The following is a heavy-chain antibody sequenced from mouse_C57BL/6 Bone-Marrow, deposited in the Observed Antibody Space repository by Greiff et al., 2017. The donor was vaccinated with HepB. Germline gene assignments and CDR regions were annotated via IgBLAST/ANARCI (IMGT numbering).Heavy chain of an antibody. V-gene: IGHV1-82*01. D-gene: IGHD2-1*01. CDR3: ARSEVYYGNFYAMDY. CDR1: GYAFSSSW. Sequence: QVQLQQSGPELVKPGASVKISCKASGYAFSSSWMNWVKQRPGKGLEWIGRIYPGDGDTNYNGKFKGKATLTADKSSSTAYMQLSSLTSEVSAVYFWARSEVYYGNFYAMDYWGQGTSVTVSS. CDR2: IYPGDGDT. J-gene: IGHJ4*01.